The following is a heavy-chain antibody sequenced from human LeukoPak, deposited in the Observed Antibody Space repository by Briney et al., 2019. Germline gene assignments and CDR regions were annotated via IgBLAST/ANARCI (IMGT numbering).Heavy chain of an antibody. CDR1: GGSISSYY. Sequence: PSETLSLTCTVSGGSISSYYWSWIRQPAGKGLEWIGRIYTSGGTNYNPSLKSRVTMSVDTSKNQFSLKLSSVTAADTAVYYCARDPMVRGLNYYYYYYMDVWGKGTTVTVSS. D-gene: IGHD3-10*01. V-gene: IGHV4-4*07. CDR2: IYTSGGT. CDR3: ARDPMVRGLNYYYYYYMDV. J-gene: IGHJ6*03.